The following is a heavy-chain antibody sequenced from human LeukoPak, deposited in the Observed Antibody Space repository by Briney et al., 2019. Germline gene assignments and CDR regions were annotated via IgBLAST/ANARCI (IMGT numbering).Heavy chain of an antibody. CDR1: GFTFSSYE. CDR2: ISSSGSTI. V-gene: IGHV3-48*03. D-gene: IGHD4-17*01. CDR3: ARDGSVYGDDY. Sequence: GGSLRLSCAASGFTFSSYEMNWVRQAPGKGLEWVSYISSSGSTIYYADSVKGRFTISRDNAKNSLYLQMNSLRAEDTAVCYCARDGSVYGDDYWGQGTLVTVSS. J-gene: IGHJ4*02.